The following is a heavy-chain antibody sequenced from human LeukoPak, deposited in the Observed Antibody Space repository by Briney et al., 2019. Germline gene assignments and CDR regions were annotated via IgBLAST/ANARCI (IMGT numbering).Heavy chain of an antibody. CDR2: IRSGATTI. V-gene: IGHV3-11*01. CDR1: GFSFSDYY. D-gene: IGHD1-1*01. Sequence: PGGSLTLSCEASGFSFSDYYMSWIRQPPGKGLEWIAYIRSGATTIYYADSVKGRFTISRDDAKNSLFLQMNSLRAEDTAIYYCATINFRPYWGQGTLVTVSP. CDR3: ATINFRPY. J-gene: IGHJ4*02.